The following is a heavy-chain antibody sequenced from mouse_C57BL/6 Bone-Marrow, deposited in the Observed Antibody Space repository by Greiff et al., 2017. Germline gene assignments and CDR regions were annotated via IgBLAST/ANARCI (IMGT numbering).Heavy chain of an antibody. J-gene: IGHJ2*01. D-gene: IGHD4-1*01. Sequence: QVQLQQSGAELVRPGTSVKVSCKASGYAFTNSLIEWVKQRPGQGLEWIGVINPGSGGTNYNEKFKGKATLTADKSSSTAYMELSRLTSDASAVYFCARERELFYCDDGGQGTTLTVSS. CDR2: INPGSGGT. CDR3: ARERELFYCDD. V-gene: IGHV1-54*01. CDR1: GYAFTNSL.